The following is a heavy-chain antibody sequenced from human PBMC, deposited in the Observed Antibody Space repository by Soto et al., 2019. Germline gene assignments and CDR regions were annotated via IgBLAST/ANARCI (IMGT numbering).Heavy chain of an antibody. Sequence: ASVKVSCKASGGTFSSYAISWVRQAPGQGLEWMGGIIPIFGTANYAQKFQGRVTITADESTSTAYMELSSLRSEDTAVYYCASAIPTGSLYYYCGIDVWGQGTTVTVSS. CDR3: ASAIPTGSLYYYCGIDV. CDR1: GGTFSSYA. CDR2: IIPIFGTA. D-gene: IGHD1-1*01. V-gene: IGHV1-69*13. J-gene: IGHJ6*02.